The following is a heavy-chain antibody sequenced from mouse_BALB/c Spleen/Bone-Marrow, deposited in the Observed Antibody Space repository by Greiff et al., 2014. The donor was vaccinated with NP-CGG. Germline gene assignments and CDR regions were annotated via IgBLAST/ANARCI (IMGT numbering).Heavy chain of an antibody. Sequence: EVHLVESGGGLVKPGGSLKLSCAVSGFTSSDYYMYWVRQNPEKRLEWVATINDGGSYTYYPDSVKGRFTISRDNAKNNLYLQMSSLESEDTAMYYCARDGNFAMDYWGQGTSVTVS. CDR3: ARDGNFAMDY. J-gene: IGHJ4*01. V-gene: IGHV5-4*02. CDR1: GFTSSDYY. CDR2: INDGGSYT. D-gene: IGHD2-1*01.